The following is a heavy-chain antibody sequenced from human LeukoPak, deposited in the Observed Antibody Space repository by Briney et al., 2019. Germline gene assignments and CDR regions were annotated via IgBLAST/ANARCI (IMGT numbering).Heavy chain of an antibody. CDR1: GGSISSSNW. CDR2: IYHSGST. V-gene: IGHV4-4*02. D-gene: IGHD5-12*01. Sequence: SETLSLTCAVSGGSISSSNWWSWVRQPPGKGLEWIGEIYHSGSTNYNPSLKSRVTISVDKSKNQFSLKLSSVTAADTAVYYCASWLRNYYYYGMDVWGQGTTVTVSS. CDR3: ASWLRNYYYYGMDV. J-gene: IGHJ6*02.